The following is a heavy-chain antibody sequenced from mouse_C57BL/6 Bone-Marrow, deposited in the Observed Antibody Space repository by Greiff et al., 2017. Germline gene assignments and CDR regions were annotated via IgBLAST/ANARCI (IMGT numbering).Heavy chain of an antibody. V-gene: IGHV1-64*01. Sequence: QVQLKQPGAELVKPGASVKLSCKASGYTFTSYWMHWVKQRPGQGLEWIGLIHPKRGSTNYNEKFKSKATLTVDKSSSTAYMQPSSLTSEDSAIYYRARSYYYGSSYRYFDVWGTGTTVTVSS. J-gene: IGHJ1*03. CDR1: GYTFTSYW. CDR3: ARSYYYGSSYRYFDV. D-gene: IGHD1-1*01. CDR2: IHPKRGST.